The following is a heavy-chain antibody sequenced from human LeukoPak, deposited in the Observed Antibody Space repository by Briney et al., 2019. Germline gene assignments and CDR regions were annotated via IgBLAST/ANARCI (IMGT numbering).Heavy chain of an antibody. CDR2: IEEDGGEK. V-gene: IGHV3-7*01. CDR3: AREGGDIADTGFDY. J-gene: IGHJ4*02. Sequence: GGSLRLSCATSGFNFSSYWMSWVRQAPGKGLEWVASIEEDGGEKYYVDSVKGRFIISRDNAKNSLYLQMNSLRAEDTAVYYCAREGGDIADTGFDYWGQGTLVTVSS. CDR1: GFNFSSYW. D-gene: IGHD2-15*01.